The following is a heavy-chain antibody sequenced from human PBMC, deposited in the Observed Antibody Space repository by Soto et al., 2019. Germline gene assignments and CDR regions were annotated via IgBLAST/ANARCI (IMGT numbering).Heavy chain of an antibody. CDR2: IWYDGSNK. V-gene: IGHV3-33*01. Sequence: QVQLVESGGGVVQPGRSLRLSCAASGFIFSDYGMHWVRQAPGKGLEWVAVIWYDGSNKYYGDSVKGRFTISRDNSKNTVYLKANSVRVEDTGVFHCARDRRWGNYVMDVWCQGTTVTVSS. D-gene: IGHD1-26*01. CDR3: ARDRRWGNYVMDV. J-gene: IGHJ6*02. CDR1: GFIFSDYG.